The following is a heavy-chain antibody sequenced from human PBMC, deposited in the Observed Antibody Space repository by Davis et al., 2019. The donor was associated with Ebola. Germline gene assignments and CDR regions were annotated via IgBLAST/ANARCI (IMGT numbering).Heavy chain of an antibody. D-gene: IGHD3-10*02. CDR2: IWYDGSNK. CDR1: GFSFSSYG. CDR3: AREITMVGAIDP. Sequence: SCAASGFSFSSYGMHWVRPAPGKGLEWVAVIWYDGSNKYHADSVKGRFTISRANSKNTISLQMNSLRAEDTAVYCCAREITMVGAIDPWGQGTLVTVAS. J-gene: IGHJ5*02. V-gene: IGHV3-33*01.